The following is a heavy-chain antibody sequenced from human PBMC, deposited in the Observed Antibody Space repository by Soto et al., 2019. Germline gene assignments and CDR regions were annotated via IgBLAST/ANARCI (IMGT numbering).Heavy chain of an antibody. J-gene: IGHJ2*01. D-gene: IGHD3-16*01. CDR3: ARHRGNTDYWYFDL. CDR2: IYYSGST. CDR1: GGSISSSSYY. V-gene: IGHV4-39*01. Sequence: QLQLQESGPGLVKPSETLSLTCTVSGGSISSSSYYWGWIRQPPGKGLEWIGSIYYSGSTYYNPSLKSRVTISVDTSKNQFSLKLSSVTAADTAVYYCARHRGNTDYWYFDLWGRGTLVTVSS.